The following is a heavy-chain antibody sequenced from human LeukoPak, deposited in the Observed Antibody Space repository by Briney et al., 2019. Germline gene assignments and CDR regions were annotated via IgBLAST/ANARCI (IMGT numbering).Heavy chain of an antibody. D-gene: IGHD3-16*01. Sequence: PGGSLRLSCAASGFTFSSYAMSWVRQAPGKGLEWVSVIYSGGSTYYADSVKGRFTISRDNSKNTLYLQMNSLRVEDTAVYYCASHKAYRAFDIWGQGTMVTVSS. V-gene: IGHV3-66*02. CDR1: GFTFSSYA. CDR2: IYSGGST. CDR3: ASHKAYRAFDI. J-gene: IGHJ3*02.